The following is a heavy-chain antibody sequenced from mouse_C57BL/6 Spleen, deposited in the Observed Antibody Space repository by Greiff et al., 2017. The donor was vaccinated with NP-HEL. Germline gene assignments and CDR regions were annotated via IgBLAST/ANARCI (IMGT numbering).Heavy chain of an antibody. CDR1: GFTFSSYA. CDR2: ISDGGSYT. CDR3: ARIHTVVDWYFDV. Sequence: EVKLVESGGGLVKPGGSLKLSCAASGFTFSSYAMSWVRQTPEKRLEWVATISDGGSYTYYPDNVKGRFTISRDNAKNNLYLQMSHLKSEDTAMYYCARIHTVVDWYFDVWGTGTTVTVSS. J-gene: IGHJ1*03. V-gene: IGHV5-4*03. D-gene: IGHD1-1*01.